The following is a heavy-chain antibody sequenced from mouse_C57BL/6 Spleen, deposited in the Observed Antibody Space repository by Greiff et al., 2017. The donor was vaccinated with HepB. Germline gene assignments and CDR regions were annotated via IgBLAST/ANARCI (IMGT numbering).Heavy chain of an antibody. D-gene: IGHD1-1*01. CDR1: GYTFTSYW. V-gene: IGHV1-55*01. CDR2: IYPGSGST. J-gene: IGHJ4*01. CDR3: ARFGDIYYGSIYSYYYAMDY. Sequence: VQLQQPGAELVKPGASVKMSCKASGYTFTSYWITWVKQRPGQGLEWIGDIYPGSGSTNYNEKFKSKATLTVDTSSSTAYMQLSSLTSEDSAVYYCARFGDIYYGSIYSYYYAMDYWGQGTSVTVSS.